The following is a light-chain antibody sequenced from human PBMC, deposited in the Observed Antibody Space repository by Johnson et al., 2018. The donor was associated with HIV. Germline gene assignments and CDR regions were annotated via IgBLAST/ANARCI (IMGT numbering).Light chain of an antibody. CDR3: GTWDSSLTSYV. CDR1: SSNVGSSF. CDR2: DNN. Sequence: QFVLTQPPSVSAAPGQTVTISCSGSSSNVGSSFVSWYRQVPGTAPKLLIYDNNKRPSGIPGRFSGSKSGPSATLGITGRQTGDEADYYCGTWDSSLTSYVFGAGTKVTV. V-gene: IGLV1-51*01. J-gene: IGLJ1*01.